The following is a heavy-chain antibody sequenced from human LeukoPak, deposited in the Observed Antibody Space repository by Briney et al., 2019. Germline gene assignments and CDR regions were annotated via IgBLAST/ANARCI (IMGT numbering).Heavy chain of an antibody. D-gene: IGHD1-26*01. CDR2: INSRGRT. CDR1: GGSINTNTYY. CDR3: ARGASGPSYYYYYMDV. Sequence: PSETLSLTCTVSGGSINTNTYYWGWIRQPPGKGLEWIASINSRGRTYYNPSLTSRVTISADTSKNHFYLQLTSVTAADIAVYYCARGASGPSYYYYYMDVWGKGTTVTVSS. J-gene: IGHJ6*03. V-gene: IGHV4-39*02.